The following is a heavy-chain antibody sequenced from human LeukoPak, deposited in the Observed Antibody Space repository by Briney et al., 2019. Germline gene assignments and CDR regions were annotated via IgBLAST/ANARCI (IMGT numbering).Heavy chain of an antibody. CDR2: IIPIFGTA. D-gene: IGHD3-10*01. V-gene: IGHV1-69*05. Sequence: SVKVSCKASGGTFSSYAISWVRRAPGQGLEWMGRIIPIFGTANYAQKFQGRVTITTDESTSTAYMELSSLRSEDTAVYYCARDADYGSGSYSSDYWGQGTLVTVSS. CDR3: ARDADYGSGSYSSDY. CDR1: GGTFSSYA. J-gene: IGHJ4*02.